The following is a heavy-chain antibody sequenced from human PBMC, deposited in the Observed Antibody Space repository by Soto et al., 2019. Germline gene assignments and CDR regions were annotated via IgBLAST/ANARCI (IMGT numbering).Heavy chain of an antibody. CDR3: AREGVVAAGDY. D-gene: IGHD6-25*01. J-gene: IGHJ4*02. CDR2: IKNDGSTT. Sequence: EVQLVESGGGLVQPGGSLRLSCAASGFTFSNYWMYWVRQAPGKGLVWVSRIKNDGSTTRYADSVKGRFTISRDNAKNTRYLQMNSLRAEDTAVYYCAREGVVAAGDYWGQGTPVTVSS. CDR1: GFTFSNYW. V-gene: IGHV3-74*01.